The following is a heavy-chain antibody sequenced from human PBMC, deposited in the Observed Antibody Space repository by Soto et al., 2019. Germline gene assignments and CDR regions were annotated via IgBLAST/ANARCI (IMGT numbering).Heavy chain of an antibody. D-gene: IGHD4-4*01. V-gene: IGHV1-69*13. CDR2: IIPIFGTA. J-gene: IGHJ6*02. Sequence: GASVKVSCKASGGTFSSYAISWVRQAPGQGLEWMGGIIPIFGTANYAQKFQGRVTITADESTSTAYMELSSLRSEDTAVYYCARDPSNYVGDYYYYGMDVWGQGTTVTVSS. CDR1: GGTFSSYA. CDR3: ARDPSNYVGDYYYYGMDV.